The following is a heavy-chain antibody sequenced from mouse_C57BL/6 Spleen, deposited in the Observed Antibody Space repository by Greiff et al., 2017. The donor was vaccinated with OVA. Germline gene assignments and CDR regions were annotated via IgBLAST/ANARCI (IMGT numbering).Heavy chain of an antibody. D-gene: IGHD2-1*01. CDR1: GYSFTGYY. V-gene: IGHV1-42*01. CDR2: INPSTGGT. J-gene: IGHJ3*01. CDR3: ARSYGNFAY. Sequence: EVKLVESGPELVKPGASVKISCKASGYSFTGYYMNWVKQSPEKSLEWIGEINPSTGGTTYNQKFKAKATLTVDKSSSTAYMQLKSLTSEDSAVYYCARSYGNFAYWGQGTLVTVSA.